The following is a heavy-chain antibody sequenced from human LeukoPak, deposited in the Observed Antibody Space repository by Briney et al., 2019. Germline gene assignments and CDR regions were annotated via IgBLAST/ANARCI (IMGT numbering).Heavy chain of an antibody. CDR3: ARETAGTAAAGTVDY. V-gene: IGHV1-8*01. Sequence: ASVKVSCKASGYTFTSYDINWVRQAPGQGLEWMGWMNPNSGNTGYAQKFQGRVTMTRNTSISAAYMELSSLRSEDTAVYYCARETAGTAAAGTVDYWGQGTMVTVSS. J-gene: IGHJ4*02. D-gene: IGHD6-13*01. CDR2: MNPNSGNT. CDR1: GYTFTSYD.